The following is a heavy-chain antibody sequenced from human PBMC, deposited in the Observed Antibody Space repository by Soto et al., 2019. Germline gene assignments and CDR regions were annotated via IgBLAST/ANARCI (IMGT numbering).Heavy chain of an antibody. CDR3: AIRDQVSGSYPGLDYYYYYGMDV. Sequence: QVQLVESGGGVVQPGRSLRLSCAASGFTFSSYAMHWVRQAPGKGLEWVAVISYDGSNKYYADSVKGRFTISRDNSTNTLYLQMNSLGAEDTAVYYCAIRDQVSGSYPGLDYYYYYGMDVWGQGTTVTVSS. CDR2: ISYDGSNK. J-gene: IGHJ6*02. D-gene: IGHD1-26*01. CDR1: GFTFSSYA. V-gene: IGHV3-30-3*01.